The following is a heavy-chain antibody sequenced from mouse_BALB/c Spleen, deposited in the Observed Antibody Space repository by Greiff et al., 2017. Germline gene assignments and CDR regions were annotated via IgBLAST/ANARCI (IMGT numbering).Heavy chain of an antibody. CDR3: ARYYYGYYAMDY. Sequence: EVKVEESGGGLVQPGGSRKLSCAASGFTFSSFGMHWVRQAPEKGLEWVAYISSGSSTIYYADTVNGRFTISRDNPKNTLFLQMTSLRSEDTAMYYCARYYYGYYAMDYWGQGTSVTVSS. CDR1: GFTFSSFG. J-gene: IGHJ4*01. D-gene: IGHD1-1*01. CDR2: ISSGSSTI. V-gene: IGHV5-17*02.